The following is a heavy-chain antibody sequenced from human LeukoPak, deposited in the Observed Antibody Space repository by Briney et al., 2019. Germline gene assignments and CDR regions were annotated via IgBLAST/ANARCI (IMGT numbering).Heavy chain of an antibody. J-gene: IGHJ4*02. V-gene: IGHV3-66*01. CDR1: GSTSSNYS. D-gene: IGHD6-19*01. CDR2: IYSGDST. CDR3: AVVDSSGWYCHDY. Sequence: GGSLRPSWPPSGSTSSNYSISWVRQPPGRGLEWVSVIYSGDSTYYADSVKGRFTISRDISKNTLYLQMNSLRAEDTAVYYCAVVDSSGWYCHDYWGQGTLVTVSS.